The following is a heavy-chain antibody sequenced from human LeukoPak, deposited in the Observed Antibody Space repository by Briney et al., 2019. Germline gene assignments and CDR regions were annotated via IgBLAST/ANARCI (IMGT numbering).Heavy chain of an antibody. D-gene: IGHD6-13*01. CDR3: AKDEAPAAGSWNYYYGMDV. CDR2: IWYDGSNT. Sequence: GRSLRLSCAASGFTFSNYGMHWVRQAPGKGLEWVAVIWYDGSNTYYADSVKGRFTVSRDDFKNTLYLQMNSLRVEDTAVYYCAKDEAPAAGSWNYYYGMDVWGQGTTVTVSS. V-gene: IGHV3-33*06. CDR1: GFTFSNYG. J-gene: IGHJ6*02.